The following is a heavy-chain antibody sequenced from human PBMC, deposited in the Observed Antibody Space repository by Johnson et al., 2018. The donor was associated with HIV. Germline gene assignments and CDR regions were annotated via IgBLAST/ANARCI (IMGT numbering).Heavy chain of an antibody. D-gene: IGHD3-10*02. CDR1: GFTFSSYG. CDR2: IWYDGSNK. V-gene: IGHV3-33*06. J-gene: IGHJ3*02. Sequence: QVQLLESGGGVVQPGRSLRLSCAASGFTFSSYGMHWVRQAPGKGLEWVTLIWYDGSNKYYADSVKGRFTISRDNSKNTLYLQMNSLRAEDTAVYYCAKDDDMYGLPGAFDIWGQGTIVTVSS. CDR3: AKDDDMYGLPGAFDI.